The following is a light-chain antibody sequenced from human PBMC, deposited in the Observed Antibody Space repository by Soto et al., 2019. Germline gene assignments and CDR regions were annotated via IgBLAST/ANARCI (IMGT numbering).Light chain of an antibody. Sequence: DILMTQSPSSLSASVGDRVTLTCRAGQSISSYLNWYQQKPGKVPKLLIYAASKLQSGVPTRFSGSGSGTDFTLTISSLQPEDFATYYCQQSYSNRWTFGQGTRVEIK. CDR2: AAS. CDR3: QQSYSNRWT. CDR1: QSISSY. J-gene: IGKJ1*01. V-gene: IGKV1-39*01.